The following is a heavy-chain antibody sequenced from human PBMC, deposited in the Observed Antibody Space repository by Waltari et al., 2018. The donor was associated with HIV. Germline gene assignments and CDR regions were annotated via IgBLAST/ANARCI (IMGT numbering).Heavy chain of an antibody. CDR2: IYYSGST. CDR1: GGSISSSSYY. D-gene: IGHD3-3*02. CDR3: ARLFSKLGYYYGMDV. V-gene: IGHV4-39*01. J-gene: IGHJ6*02. Sequence: QLQLQESGPGLVKPSETLSLTCTVSGGSISSSSYYWGWIRQPPGKGLEWIGSIYYSGSTYYNPSLKSRVTISVDTSKNQFSLKLSSVTAADTAVYYCARLFSKLGYYYGMDVWGQGTTVTVSS.